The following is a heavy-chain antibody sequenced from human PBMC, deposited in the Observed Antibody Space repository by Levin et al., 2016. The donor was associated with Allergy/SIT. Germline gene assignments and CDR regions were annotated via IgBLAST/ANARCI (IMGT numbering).Heavy chain of an antibody. J-gene: IGHJ3*02. CDR2: ISYNSMFT. CDR1: GFTFSDYY. CDR3: LRDENRRCSGHDCPRHSDAFDT. D-gene: IGHD2-21*02. Sequence: SLKISCVVSGFTFSDYYMSWVRQAPGKGLEWLAYISYNSMFTHYADSVRGRFTISRDNSKNSLFLQLNSLTDGDSAVYYCLRDENRRCSGHDCPRHSDAFDTWGQGTTVTVSS. V-gene: IGHV3-11*05.